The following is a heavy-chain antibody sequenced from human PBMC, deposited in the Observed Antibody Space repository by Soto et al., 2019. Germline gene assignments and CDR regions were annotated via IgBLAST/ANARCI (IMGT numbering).Heavy chain of an antibody. CDR3: VRGPLVASAAAPRGWFDP. Sequence: EMQLVESGGGLVQPGGSLRLSCKASGFTFSDHYMDWVRQAPGQGLEWVGRIRNKANNYATEYDASVRGRFTISRDDSKNSLYLQMNSLETEDTAVYYWVRGPLVASAAAPRGWFDPWGQGTLVTVSS. CDR1: GFTFSDHY. CDR2: IRNKANNYAT. V-gene: IGHV3-72*01. J-gene: IGHJ5*02. D-gene: IGHD2-15*01.